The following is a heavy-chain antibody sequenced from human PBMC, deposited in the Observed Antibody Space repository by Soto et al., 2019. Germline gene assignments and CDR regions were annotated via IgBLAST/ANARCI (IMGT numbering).Heavy chain of an antibody. J-gene: IGHJ4*02. V-gene: IGHV3-11*05. CDR2: ISSSTSHT. CDR3: ARGRGAAADYFDF. D-gene: IGHD6-13*01. CDR1: GFTFSDYY. Sequence: QVQLVESGGGLVKPGGSLRLSCAVSGFTFSDYYMTWIRQAPGKGLEWVSYISSSTSHTNYAVSVQGRFTISRDNAKISLFLQMNILRAEDTAVYYCARGRGAAADYFDFWGQGTLGTVSS.